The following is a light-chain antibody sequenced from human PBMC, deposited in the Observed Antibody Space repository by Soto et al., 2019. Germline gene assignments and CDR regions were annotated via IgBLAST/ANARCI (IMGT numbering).Light chain of an antibody. J-gene: IGKJ1*01. CDR3: QQYNSYRT. CDR1: QSISSW. Sequence: DIQMTQSPSTLSASVGDRVTITCRASQSISSWLAWYQQKPGKAPKLLICDASTLESGVPSRFSGSGSGTEFTLTISSLQPDDFATYYCQQYNSYRTFAQGTKVEIK. CDR2: DAS. V-gene: IGKV1-5*01.